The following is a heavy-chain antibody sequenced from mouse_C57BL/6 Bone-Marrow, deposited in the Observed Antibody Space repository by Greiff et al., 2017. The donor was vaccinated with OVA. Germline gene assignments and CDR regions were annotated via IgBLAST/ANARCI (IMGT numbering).Heavy chain of an antibody. D-gene: IGHD2-14*01. CDR3: ARRVRAWFAY. J-gene: IGHJ3*01. Sequence: VQLQQSGAELARPGASVKLSCKASGYTFTSYGISWVKQRTGQGLEWIGEIYPRSGNTYYNEKFKGKATLPADKSSSTAYMELRSLTSEDSAVYFCARRVRAWFAYWGQGTLVTVSA. CDR2: IYPRSGNT. CDR1: GYTFTSYG. V-gene: IGHV1-81*01.